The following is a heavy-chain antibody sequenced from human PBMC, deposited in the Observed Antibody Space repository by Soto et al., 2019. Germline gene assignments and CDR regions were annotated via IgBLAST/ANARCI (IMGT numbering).Heavy chain of an antibody. Sequence: SVKVSCKASGGTFSSYAISWVRQAPGQGLEWMGGIIPIFGTANYAQKFQGRVTITADESTSTAYMELSSLRSEDTAVYYCASPYGYGGNGTKYYYYYGMDVWGQGTTVTVSS. CDR1: GGTFSSYA. J-gene: IGHJ6*02. D-gene: IGHD4-17*01. CDR3: ASPYGYGGNGTKYYYYYGMDV. CDR2: IIPIFGTA. V-gene: IGHV1-69*13.